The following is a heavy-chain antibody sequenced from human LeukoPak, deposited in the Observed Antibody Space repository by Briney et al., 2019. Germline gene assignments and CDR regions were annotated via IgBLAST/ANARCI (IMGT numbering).Heavy chain of an antibody. V-gene: IGHV1-3*01. J-gene: IGHJ4*02. CDR3: ARMASRVHTMIVVVDLNFDY. CDR2: INAGNGNT. Sequence: ASVKVSCKASGYTFTSYAMHWVRQAPGQRLEWMGWINAGNGNTKYSQEFQGRVTMTTDTSTSTAYMELRSLRSDDTAVYYCARMASRVHTMIVVVDLNFDYWGQGTLVTVSS. D-gene: IGHD3-22*01. CDR1: GYTFTSYA.